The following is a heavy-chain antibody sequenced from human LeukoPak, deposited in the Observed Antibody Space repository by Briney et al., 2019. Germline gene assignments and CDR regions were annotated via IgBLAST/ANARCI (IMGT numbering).Heavy chain of an antibody. J-gene: IGHJ5*02. CDR2: IYYSGST. CDR1: GGSISSSSYY. CDR3: ASRKYNWNDVAWFYP. Sequence: SETLSLTCTVSGGSISSSSYYWGWIRQPPGKGLEWIGSIYYSGSTYYNPSLKSRVTISVDTSKNQFSLKLSSVTAADTAVYYCASRKYNWNDVAWFYPWGQGTLVTVSS. D-gene: IGHD1-1*01. V-gene: IGHV4-39*01.